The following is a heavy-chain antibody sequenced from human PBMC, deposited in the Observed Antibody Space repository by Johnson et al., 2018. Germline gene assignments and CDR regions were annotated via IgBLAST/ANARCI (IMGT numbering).Heavy chain of an antibody. CDR3: TREETTADFFYYGMDV. Sequence: VQLVESGGGLVKPGRSLRLACTGAGFTFGDYVLSWFRQAPGKGLEWVGFIRSKASGGKTEDAAPVRGRFTITREDSKSIAYLQMNSLKTEDTAVYFCTREETTADFFYYGMDVWGQGTTVIVSS. D-gene: IGHD4-11*01. CDR2: IRSKASGGKT. V-gene: IGHV3-49*05. J-gene: IGHJ6*02. CDR1: GFTFGDYV.